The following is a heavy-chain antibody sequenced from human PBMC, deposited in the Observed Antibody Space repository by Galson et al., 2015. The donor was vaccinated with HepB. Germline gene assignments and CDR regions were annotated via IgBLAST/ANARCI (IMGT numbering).Heavy chain of an antibody. CDR2: IVPVLGIT. CDR3: ANSQLATIYN. D-gene: IGHD5-24*01. Sequence: VKVSCKASAGTFSSYAISWVRQAPGQGLEWMGRIVPVLGITNYTQRFQGRVTITADKSTSTAYMELSGLRFEDTAVYYCANSQLATIYNWGQGTLVTVSS. J-gene: IGHJ4*02. V-gene: IGHV1-69*10. CDR1: AGTFSSYA.